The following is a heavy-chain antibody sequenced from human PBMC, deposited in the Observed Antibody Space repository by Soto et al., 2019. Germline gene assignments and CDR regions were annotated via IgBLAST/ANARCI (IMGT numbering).Heavy chain of an antibody. CDR3: AKDGAKINYYDSSGYYFDY. CDR2: ISGSGGST. D-gene: IGHD3-22*01. CDR1: GFTFSSYA. V-gene: IGHV3-23*01. Sequence: GGSLRLSCAASGFTFSSYAMSWVHQAPGKGLEWVSAISGSGGSTYYADSVKGRFTISRDNSKNTLYLQMNSLRAEDTAVYYCAKDGAKINYYDSSGYYFDYWGQGTLVTVSS. J-gene: IGHJ4*02.